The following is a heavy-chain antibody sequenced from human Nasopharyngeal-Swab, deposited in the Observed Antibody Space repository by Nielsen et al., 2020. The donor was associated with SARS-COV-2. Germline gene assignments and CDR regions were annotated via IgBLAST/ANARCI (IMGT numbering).Heavy chain of an antibody. CDR3: AGERDCSGGSCPYYYGMDV. V-gene: IGHV3-21*01. CDR2: ISSSSSYI. CDR1: GFTFSSYS. D-gene: IGHD2-15*01. Sequence: GGSLRLSCAASGFTFSSYSMNWVRQAPGKGLEWVSSISSSSSYIYYADSVKGRFTISRDNAKNSLYLQMNSLRAEDTAVYYCAGERDCSGGSCPYYYGMDVWGQGTTVTVSS. J-gene: IGHJ6*02.